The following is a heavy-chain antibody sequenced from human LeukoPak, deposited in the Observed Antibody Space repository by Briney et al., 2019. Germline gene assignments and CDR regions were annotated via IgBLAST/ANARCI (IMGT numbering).Heavy chain of an antibody. Sequence: GESLKISCKGSGYSFTSYWIGWVRQMPGKGLEWMGIIYPGDSDTRYSPSFQGQVTISADKTISTAYLQWSSLKASDTAMYYCARQLWLRGDWFDPWGQGTLVTVSS. CDR1: GYSFTSYW. V-gene: IGHV5-51*01. J-gene: IGHJ5*02. D-gene: IGHD5-18*01. CDR2: IYPGDSDT. CDR3: ARQLWLRGDWFDP.